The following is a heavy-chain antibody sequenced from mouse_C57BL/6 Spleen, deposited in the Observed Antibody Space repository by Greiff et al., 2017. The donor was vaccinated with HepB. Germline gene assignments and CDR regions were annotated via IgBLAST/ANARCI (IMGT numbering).Heavy chain of an antibody. CDR3: ARSSYYYGSSYAYYYAMDY. J-gene: IGHJ4*01. Sequence: VKLEESGPGLVAPSQSLSITCTVSGFSLTSYGVHWVRQPPGKGLEWLVVIWSDGSTTYNSALKSRLSISKDNSKSQVFLKMNSLQTDDTAMYYCARSSYYYGSSYAYYYAMDYWGQGTSVTVSS. V-gene: IGHV2-6*03. D-gene: IGHD1-1*01. CDR1: GFSLTSYG. CDR2: IWSDGST.